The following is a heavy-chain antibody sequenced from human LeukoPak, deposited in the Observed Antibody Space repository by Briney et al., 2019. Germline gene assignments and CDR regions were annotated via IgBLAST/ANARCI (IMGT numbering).Heavy chain of an antibody. CDR3: AKAAGPDLQFDY. CDR2: ISGSGGST. CDR1: GGSISSYY. V-gene: IGHV3-23*01. Sequence: ETLSLTCSVSGGSISSYYWSWVRQAPGKGLEWVSAISGSGGSTYYADSVKGRFTISRDNSKNTLYLQMNSLRAEDTAVYYCAKAAGPDLQFDYWGQGTLVTVSS. J-gene: IGHJ4*02.